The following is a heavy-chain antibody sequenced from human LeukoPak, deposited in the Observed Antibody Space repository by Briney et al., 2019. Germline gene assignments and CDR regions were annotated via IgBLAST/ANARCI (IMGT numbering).Heavy chain of an antibody. V-gene: IGHV3-23*01. CDR1: GFTFSSYA. Sequence: AGGSLRLSCAASGFTFSSYAMSWVRQAPGKGLEWVSGISGSGSRTYYAASVKGRFTISRENSKNTLYLQMNSLRAENTAIYFCAKISSEEQWLAHFDYWGQGTLVTVSS. CDR3: AKISSEEQWLAHFDY. CDR2: ISGSGSRT. J-gene: IGHJ4*02. D-gene: IGHD6-19*01.